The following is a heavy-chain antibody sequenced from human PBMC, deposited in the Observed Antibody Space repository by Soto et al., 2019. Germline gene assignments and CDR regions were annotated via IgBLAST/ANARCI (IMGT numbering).Heavy chain of an antibody. V-gene: IGHV4-59*08. D-gene: IGHD3-10*01. CDR1: GGSINSHY. CDR2: IHGSGVT. Sequence: PSETLSLTCTVSGGSINSHYYTWIRHVPGKGLEWIGYIHGSGVTNYNPALKSRVVMSIDTSENRFSLTLTSVTAADTAVYYCARMLWFGEVNYMDVWGRGTTVTVSS. J-gene: IGHJ6*03. CDR3: ARMLWFGEVNYMDV.